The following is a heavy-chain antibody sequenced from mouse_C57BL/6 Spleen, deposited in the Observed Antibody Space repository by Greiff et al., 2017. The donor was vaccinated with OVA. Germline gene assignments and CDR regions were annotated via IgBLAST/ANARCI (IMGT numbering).Heavy chain of an antibody. CDR1: GFTFSSYA. V-gene: IGHV5-9-1*02. CDR2: ISSGGDYI. D-gene: IGHD2-2*01. Sequence: DVHLVESGEGLVKPGGSLKLSCAASGFTFSSYAMSWVRQTPEKRLEWVAYISSGGDYIYYADTVKGRFTISRDNARNTLYLQMSSLKSEDTAMYYCTRDYGYDPFAMDDWGQGTSVTVSS. J-gene: IGHJ4*01. CDR3: TRDYGYDPFAMDD.